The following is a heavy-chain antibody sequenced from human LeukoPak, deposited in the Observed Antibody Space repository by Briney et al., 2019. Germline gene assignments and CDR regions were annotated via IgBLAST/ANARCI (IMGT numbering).Heavy chain of an antibody. J-gene: IGHJ3*02. CDR2: IYHSGST. Sequence: SETLSLTCTVSGYSISSGYYWGWIRQPPGKGLEWIGSIYHSGSTYYNPSLKSRVTISVDTSKNQFSLKLSSVTAADTAVYYCARVGQVGATTDAAFDIWGQGTMVTVSS. D-gene: IGHD1-26*01. CDR3: ARVGQVGATTDAAFDI. V-gene: IGHV4-38-2*02. CDR1: GYSISSGYY.